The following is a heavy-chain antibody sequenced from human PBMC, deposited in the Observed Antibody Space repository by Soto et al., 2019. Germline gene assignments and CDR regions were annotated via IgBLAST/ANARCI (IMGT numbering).Heavy chain of an antibody. D-gene: IGHD3-9*01. CDR1: GFTFSSYW. CDR3: ARDRGSYDILTGAIDAFDI. CDR2: ISSDGSST. J-gene: IGHJ3*02. V-gene: IGHV3-74*01. Sequence: GGSLRLSCAASGFTFSSYWMHWVRQAPGKGLVWVSRISSDGSSTSYADSVKGRFTISRDNAKNSLYLQMNSLRAEDTAVYYCARDRGSYDILTGAIDAFDIWGQGTMVTVSS.